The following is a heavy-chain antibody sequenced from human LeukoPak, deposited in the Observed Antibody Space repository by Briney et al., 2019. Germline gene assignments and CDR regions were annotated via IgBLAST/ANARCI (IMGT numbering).Heavy chain of an antibody. CDR2: IYYSGST. V-gene: IGHV4-59*01. D-gene: IGHD3-10*01. J-gene: IGHJ6*03. Sequence: SETLSLTCTVSGGSISSYYWSWIRLPPGKGKERIGYIYYSGSTHYNPSLKSRVTISVDTSKNQFSLKLSSVTAADTAVYYCARVRGVRGVNYYYYMDVWGKGTTVTISS. CDR1: GGSISSYY. CDR3: ARVRGVRGVNYYYYMDV.